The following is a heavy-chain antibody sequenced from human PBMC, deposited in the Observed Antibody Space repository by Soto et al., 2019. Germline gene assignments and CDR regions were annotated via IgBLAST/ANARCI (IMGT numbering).Heavy chain of an antibody. CDR2: VFPSVSA. CDR3: ARDGMTTGDT. Sequence: PSETLSLICIVSGVSVRSYTWSWVRQPANKGLEWIGRVFPSVSATYNPSLKSRVSITMDTPENRISLKLDSVTAADAGVYYCARDGMTTGDTWGPGTAVPSP. V-gene: IGHV4-4*07. D-gene: IGHD2-21*02. J-gene: IGHJ4*02. CDR1: GVSVRSYT.